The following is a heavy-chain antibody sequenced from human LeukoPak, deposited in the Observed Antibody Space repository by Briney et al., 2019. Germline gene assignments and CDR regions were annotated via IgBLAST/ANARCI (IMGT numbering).Heavy chain of an antibody. J-gene: IGHJ4*02. V-gene: IGHV1-18*01. CDR2: ISAYNGNT. Sequence: ASVKVSCKASGYTFTNYGISWVRQDPGQGLGWMGWISAYNGNTNYAQKLQGRVTMTTDTSTSTAYMELSSLRSEDTAVCYCARGDRGTYYDYWGQGTLVTVSS. D-gene: IGHD2-15*01. CDR1: GYTFTNYG. CDR3: ARGDRGTYYDY.